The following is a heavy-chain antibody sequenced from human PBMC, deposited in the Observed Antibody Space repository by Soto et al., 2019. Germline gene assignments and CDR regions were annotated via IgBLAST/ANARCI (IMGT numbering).Heavy chain of an antibody. J-gene: IGHJ4*02. CDR2: LYYSGST. CDR3: ASGKGILGAGRFDY. D-gene: IGHD1-26*01. CDR1: GGSISSSSYY. V-gene: IGHV4-39*01. Sequence: QLQLQESGPGLVKPSETLSLTCTVSGGSISSSSYYWGWIRPPPGKGLEWIGSLYYSGSTYYNPSLKSRVTLSVDTSKNQFSLKLSYVTAADTAVYYCASGKGILGAGRFDYWGQGTLVTGSS.